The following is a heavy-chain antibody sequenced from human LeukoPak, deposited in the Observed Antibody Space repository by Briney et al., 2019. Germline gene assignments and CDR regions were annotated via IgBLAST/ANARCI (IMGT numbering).Heavy chain of an antibody. D-gene: IGHD2-2*01. Sequence: SVKVSCKASGYTFTSYGISWVRQAPGQGLEWMGGIIPIFGTANYAQKFQGRVTITADESTSTAYMELSSLRSEDTAVYYCARVRCSSTSCYSSGHFDYWGQGTLVTVSS. CDR2: IIPIFGTA. V-gene: IGHV1-69*13. J-gene: IGHJ4*02. CDR3: ARVRCSSTSCYSSGHFDY. CDR1: GYTFTSYG.